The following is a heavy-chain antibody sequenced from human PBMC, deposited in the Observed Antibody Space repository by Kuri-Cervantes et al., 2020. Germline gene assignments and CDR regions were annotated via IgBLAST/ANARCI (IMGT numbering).Heavy chain of an antibody. CDR2: IWYDGSNQ. CDR3: TRDWAGRFDY. J-gene: IGHJ4*02. Sequence: GESLKISCAASTFTFSDYWMSWVRQAPGKGLEWVAVIWYDGSNQYYADPVRGRFTISRDNSKNTVYLQMNSLRAEDTAVYYCTRDWAGRFDYWGRGTLVTVSS. V-gene: IGHV3-33*08. CDR1: TFTFSDYW. D-gene: IGHD3-16*01.